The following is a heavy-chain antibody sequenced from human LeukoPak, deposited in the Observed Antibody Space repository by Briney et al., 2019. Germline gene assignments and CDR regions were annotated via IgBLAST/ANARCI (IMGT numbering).Heavy chain of an antibody. CDR1: GFTFVSHA. J-gene: IGHJ4*02. V-gene: IGHV3-48*03. CDR2: INHGGTTV. CDR3: ARDQDWAFDY. Sequence: GGSLRLSCAASGFTFVSHAMNWVRQAPGKGLEWISFINHGGTTVYYADSVKGRFATSRDNAKNSLYLQINSVGAEDMAVYYCARDQDWAFDYWGQGTLVTVSS. D-gene: IGHD3/OR15-3a*01.